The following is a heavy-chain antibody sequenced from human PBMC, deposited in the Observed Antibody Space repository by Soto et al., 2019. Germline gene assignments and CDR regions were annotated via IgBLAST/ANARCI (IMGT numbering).Heavy chain of an antibody. CDR1: GFTFSNHA. J-gene: IGHJ4*02. D-gene: IGHD3-3*01. CDR3: AKDLSVVGVVTTYYLDF. Sequence: GGSLRLSCIVSGFTFSNHAMSWVLQAPGKGLEWVSGISDTGGSTYYANSVKGRFTISRDNYRNTLSLQMNALRAEDTAVYYCAKDLSVVGVVTTYYLDFWGQGTLVTVSS. CDR2: ISDTGGST. V-gene: IGHV3-23*01.